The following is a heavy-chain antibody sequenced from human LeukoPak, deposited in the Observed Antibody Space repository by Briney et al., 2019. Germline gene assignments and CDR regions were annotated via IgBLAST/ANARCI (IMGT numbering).Heavy chain of an antibody. CDR3: ARGTATISPYYYYGMDV. CDR1: GFTFSSYA. D-gene: IGHD5-12*01. CDR2: ISGSGGST. J-gene: IGHJ6*02. Sequence: GGSLRLSCAASGFTFSSYAMTWVRQAPGKGLEWVSGISGSGGSTYHADSVKGRFTISRENAKNSLYLQMNSLRAGDTAVYYCARGTATISPYYYYGMDVWGQGTTVTVSS. V-gene: IGHV3-23*01.